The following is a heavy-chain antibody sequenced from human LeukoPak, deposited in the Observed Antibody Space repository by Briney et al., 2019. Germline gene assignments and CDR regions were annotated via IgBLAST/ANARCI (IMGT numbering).Heavy chain of an antibody. Sequence: GESLTLSCAVSGFTFSHYGMQWVRQAPGKGLEWVAVRWHYRHNKNYADSMKGRFTISRDNSKITMWLQMNSLRDEDTAVYYCGSYDGYGYLHYWGQGALVTVSS. CDR1: GFTFSHYG. V-gene: IGHV3-33*01. J-gene: IGHJ4*02. CDR2: RWHYRHNK. CDR3: GSYDGYGYLHY. D-gene: IGHD3-22*01.